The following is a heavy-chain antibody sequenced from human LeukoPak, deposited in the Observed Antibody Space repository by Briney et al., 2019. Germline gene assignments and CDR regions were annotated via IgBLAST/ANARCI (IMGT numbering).Heavy chain of an antibody. CDR3: ATFRCSSTSCCIGFDY. CDR1: GYTLTELS. CDR2: FDPEDGET. D-gene: IGHD2-2*01. J-gene: IGHJ4*02. Sequence: ASVKVSCKVSGYTLTELSMHWVRQAPGKGLEWMGGFDPEDGETIYAQKFQGRVTMTEDTSTNTAYMELSSLRSEDTAVYYCATFRCSSTSCCIGFDYWGQGTLVTGPS. V-gene: IGHV1-24*01.